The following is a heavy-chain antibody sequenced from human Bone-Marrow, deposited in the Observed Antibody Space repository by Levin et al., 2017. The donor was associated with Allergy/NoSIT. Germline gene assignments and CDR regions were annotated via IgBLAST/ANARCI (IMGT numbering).Heavy chain of an antibody. CDR1: GFTFSSYG. Sequence: GGSLRLSCAASGFTFSSYGMHWVRQAPGKGLEWVAVIWYDGSNKYYADSVKGRFTISRDNSKNTLYLQMNSLRVEDTAVYYCARVGIVANPTLPTGPYFDYWGQGTLVTVSS. CDR2: IWYDGSNK. J-gene: IGHJ4*02. D-gene: IGHD5-12*01. V-gene: IGHV3-33*01. CDR3: ARVGIVANPTLPTGPYFDY.